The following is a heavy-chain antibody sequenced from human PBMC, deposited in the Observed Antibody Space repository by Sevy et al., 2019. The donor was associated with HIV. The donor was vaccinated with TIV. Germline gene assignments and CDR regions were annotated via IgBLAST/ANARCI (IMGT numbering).Heavy chain of an antibody. V-gene: IGHV4-61*02. CDR3: AREWSDYGMDV. D-gene: IGHD2-15*01. CDR2: IYIRGTT. Sequence: SETLSLTCNVSGGSIRSGRYYWSWIRQPAGKGLEWIGGIYIRGTTNYNPSLKIRITMSVDTSKNQFSLKLSSVTATDTAVYYCAREWSDYGMDVWGQGTTVTVS. J-gene: IGHJ6*02. CDR1: GGSIRSGRYY.